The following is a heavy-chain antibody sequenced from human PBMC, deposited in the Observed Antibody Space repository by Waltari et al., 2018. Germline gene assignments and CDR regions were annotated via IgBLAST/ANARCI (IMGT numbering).Heavy chain of an antibody. J-gene: IGHJ6*02. D-gene: IGHD4-4*01. V-gene: IGHV3-30*03. CDR2: ISYDVTHK. Sequence: QVQLVESGGGVVQAGRSLRLSGPASGFTLRDYGRPGVRQAPGKGREGGAVISYDVTHKIYADSVKGRFTISRDNSKNTLFLHMSGLRAEDSGVYYCAEADDYTYYYGMDVWGQGTTVTVS. CDR1: GFTLRDYG. CDR3: AEADDYTYYYGMDV.